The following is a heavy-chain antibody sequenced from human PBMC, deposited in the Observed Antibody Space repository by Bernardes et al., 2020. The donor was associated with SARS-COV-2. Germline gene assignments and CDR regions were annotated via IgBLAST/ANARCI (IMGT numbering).Heavy chain of an antibody. D-gene: IGHD2-2*01. CDR1: GFTFSSYA. CDR3: AKDFVLPAAGVDYYNYGMDV. CDR2: IIRTGGST. J-gene: IGHJ6*04. V-gene: IGHV3-23*01. Sequence: GGSLRPSCAASGFTFSSYAMTWARQAPGKGLEWVSAIIRTGGSTYYAYSVKGRFTISRDNSKNTLYLQMNSLRAEDTAVYYCAKDFVLPAAGVDYYNYGMDVWGEGTTVTVSS.